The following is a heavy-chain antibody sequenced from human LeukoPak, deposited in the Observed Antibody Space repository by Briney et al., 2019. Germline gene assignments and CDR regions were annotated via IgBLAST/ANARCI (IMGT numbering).Heavy chain of an antibody. D-gene: IGHD6-13*01. CDR3: ARDGPGIAAADLPGGYYYYYMDV. CDR2: INPSGGST. Sequence: ASVKVSCKASGYTFTSYYMHWVRQAPGQGLEWMGIINPSGGSTSYAQKFQGRVTVTRDTSTSTVYMELSSLRSEDTAVYYCARDGPGIAAADLPGGYYYYYMDVWGKGTTVTVSS. V-gene: IGHV1-46*01. J-gene: IGHJ6*03. CDR1: GYTFTSYY.